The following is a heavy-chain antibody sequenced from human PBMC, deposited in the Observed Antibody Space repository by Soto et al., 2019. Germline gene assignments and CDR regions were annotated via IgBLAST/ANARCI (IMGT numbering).Heavy chain of an antibody. V-gene: IGHV4-59*12. D-gene: IGHD6-6*01. J-gene: IGHJ4*02. Sequence: SETLSLTCTVSGGSISSYYWSWIRQPPGKGLEWIGYIYYSGSTYYNPSLKSRVTISVDTSKNQFSLKLSSVTAADTAVYYCARDHQSNFDYWGQGTLVTVSS. CDR3: ARDHQSNFDY. CDR1: GGSISSYY. CDR2: IYYSGST.